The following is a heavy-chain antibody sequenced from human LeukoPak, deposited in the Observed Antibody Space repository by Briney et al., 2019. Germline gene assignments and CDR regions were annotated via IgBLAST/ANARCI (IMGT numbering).Heavy chain of an antibody. CDR2: IRYDGSNK. CDR3: AKDLYYYDSSGSDGFDY. Sequence: PGGSLRLSCAASGFTFSSYGMRWVRQAPGKGLEWVAFIRYDGSNKYYADSVKGRFTISRDNSKNTLYLQMNSLRAEDTAVYYCAKDLYYYDSSGSDGFDYWGQGTLVTVSS. V-gene: IGHV3-30*02. D-gene: IGHD3-22*01. CDR1: GFTFSSYG. J-gene: IGHJ4*02.